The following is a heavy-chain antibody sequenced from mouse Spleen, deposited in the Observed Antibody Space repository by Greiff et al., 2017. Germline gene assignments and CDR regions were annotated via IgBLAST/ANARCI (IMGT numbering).Heavy chain of an antibody. Sequence: QVQLQQPGAELVRPGSSVKLSCKASGYTFTSYWMHWVKQRPIQGLEWIGNIDPSDSETHYNQKFKDKATLTVDKSSSTAYMQLSSLTSEDSAVYYCARRGRKDYFDYWGQGTTLTVSS. J-gene: IGHJ2*01. CDR1: GYTFTSYW. CDR3: ARRGRKDYFDY. V-gene: IGHV1-52*01. D-gene: IGHD1-1*01. CDR2: IDPSDSET.